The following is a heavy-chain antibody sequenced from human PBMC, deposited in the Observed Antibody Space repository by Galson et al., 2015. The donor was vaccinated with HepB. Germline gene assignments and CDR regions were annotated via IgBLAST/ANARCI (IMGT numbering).Heavy chain of an antibody. CDR2: IYHSGST. J-gene: IGHJ3*02. V-gene: IGHV4-4*02. Sequence: TLSLTCAVSGGSISSSNWWSWVRQTPRKGLEWIGKIYHSGSTNYNPSLKSRVTMSVDKSKNQFSLNLSSVTAADTAVYYCARERAYAPVNDAFDIWGQGTKATVSP. CDR1: GGSISSSNW. CDR3: ARERAYAPVNDAFDI. D-gene: IGHD2-8*01.